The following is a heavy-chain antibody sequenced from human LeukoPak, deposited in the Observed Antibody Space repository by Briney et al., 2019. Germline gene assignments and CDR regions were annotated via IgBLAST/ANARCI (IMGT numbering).Heavy chain of an antibody. CDR3: AKDQHIVVVVAATPDY. D-gene: IGHD2-15*01. CDR2: ISGSGGST. CDR1: GFTFSSYG. V-gene: IGHV3-23*01. Sequence: AGGSLRLSCAASGFTFSSYGMSWVRQAPGKGLEWVSAISGSGGSTYYADSVKGQFTISRDNSKNTLYLQMNSLRAEDTAVYYCAKDQHIVVVVAATPDYWGQGTLVTVSS. J-gene: IGHJ4*02.